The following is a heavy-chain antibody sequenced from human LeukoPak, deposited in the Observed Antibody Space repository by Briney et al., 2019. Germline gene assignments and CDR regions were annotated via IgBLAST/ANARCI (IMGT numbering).Heavy chain of an antibody. J-gene: IGHJ4*02. V-gene: IGHV5-51*01. Sequence: GESLNISCKGSGYSFTTYWIGWVRQMPGEGLEWMGIIYPGDSDTTYSPSFQGQVTISADKSMNTAYLQWSSLKASDTAIYYCARVGGAEYSSSQPFDYWGQGTLVTVSS. CDR1: GYSFTTYW. CDR2: IYPGDSDT. D-gene: IGHD6-13*01. CDR3: ARVGGAEYSSSQPFDY.